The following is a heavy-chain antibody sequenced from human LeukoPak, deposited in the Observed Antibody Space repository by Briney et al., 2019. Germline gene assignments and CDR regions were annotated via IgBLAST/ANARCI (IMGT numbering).Heavy chain of an antibody. CDR3: ARDEGVGAWAFDY. Sequence: SQTLSLTCTVSGGSISSGSYYWSWIRQPAGKGLEWIGRIYTSGSTNYNPSLKSRVTISVDTSKNQFSLKLSSVTAADTAVYYCARDEGVGAWAFDYWGQGTLVTVSP. V-gene: IGHV4-61*02. CDR1: GGSISSGSYY. J-gene: IGHJ4*02. D-gene: IGHD1-26*01. CDR2: IYTSGST.